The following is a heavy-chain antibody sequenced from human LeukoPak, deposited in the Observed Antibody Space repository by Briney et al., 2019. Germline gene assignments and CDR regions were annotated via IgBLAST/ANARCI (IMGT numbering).Heavy chain of an antibody. V-gene: IGHV3-11*06. J-gene: IGHJ4*02. CDR3: ARDRGDSGSSDY. CDR2: ISSSSSYT. D-gene: IGHD3-10*01. Sequence: GGSLRLSCAASGFGLSDYYMSWVRQAPGKGLEWVSYISSSSSYTINADSVKGRFTVFRDNAKNLVFLQMNRLRVEDTAVYYCARDRGDSGSSDYWGQGTLVTVSS. CDR1: GFGLSDYY.